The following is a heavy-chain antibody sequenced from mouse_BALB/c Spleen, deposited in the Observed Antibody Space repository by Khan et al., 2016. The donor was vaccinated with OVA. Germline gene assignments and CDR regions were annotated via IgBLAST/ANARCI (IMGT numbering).Heavy chain of an antibody. CDR2: IYPSDNYT. CDR3: TREGTTVDAMDY. CDR1: GYTFTNYW. Sequence: QVQLKESGAELVRPGASVKLSCKASGYTFTNYWINWVKQRPGQGLEWIGNIYPSDNYTNYNQKFKDKATLTVDKSSSTAYIQLSSPTSEDSAVXYSTREGTTVDAMDYWGQGTSVTVSS. D-gene: IGHD1-1*01. J-gene: IGHJ4*01. V-gene: IGHV1-69*02.